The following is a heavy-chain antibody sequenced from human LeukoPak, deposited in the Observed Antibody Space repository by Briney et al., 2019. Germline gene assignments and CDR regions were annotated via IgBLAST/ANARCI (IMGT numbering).Heavy chain of an antibody. V-gene: IGHV3-7*01. CDR1: GGTIDDYG. Sequence: GGSLRLSCAASGGTIDDYGMSWVRQAPGKGLEWVANIKEDGSERHYVDSVKGRFTISRDNAENSLYLQMNSLRAEDTAVYYCARMGTMGAASYNSYYYYMDVWGKGTTVTVSS. J-gene: IGHJ6*03. D-gene: IGHD2-15*01. CDR2: IKEDGSER. CDR3: ARMGTMGAASYNSYYYYMDV.